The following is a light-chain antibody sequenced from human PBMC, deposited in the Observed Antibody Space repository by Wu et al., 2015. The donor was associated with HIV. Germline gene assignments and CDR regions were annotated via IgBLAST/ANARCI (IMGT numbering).Light chain of an antibody. CDR3: QQYGRSIRT. V-gene: IGKV3-20*01. Sequence: EIVLTQSPDTVSLSPGEGTTLSCRASQFVSSKFLAWYQQRPGQAPRLLIYGASIRATGIPDRFSGGGSGTDFTLTISRVEPEDFAVYYCQQYGRSIRTFGHGTKVEVK. CDR2: GAS. J-gene: IGKJ1*01. CDR1: QFVSSKF.